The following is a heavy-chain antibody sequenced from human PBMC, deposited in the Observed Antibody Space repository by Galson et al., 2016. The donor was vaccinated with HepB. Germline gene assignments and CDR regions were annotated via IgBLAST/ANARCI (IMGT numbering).Heavy chain of an antibody. CDR1: GYPFTRYY. CDR3: AREPHGRTGDYYYYCGMDV. CDR2: INPSGGT. J-gene: IGHJ6*02. V-gene: IGHV1-46*01. D-gene: IGHD3-10*01. Sequence: SVKVSCKASGYPFTRYYLHWVRQAPGQAPEWMGVINPSGGTNYAQRFQGRVAMTRDTSTSTVYLDLRSLRFEDTALYYCAREPHGRTGDYYYYCGMDVWGQGTTVTVSS.